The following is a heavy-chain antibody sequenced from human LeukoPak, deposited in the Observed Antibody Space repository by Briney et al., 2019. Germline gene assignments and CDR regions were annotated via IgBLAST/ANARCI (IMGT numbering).Heavy chain of an antibody. V-gene: IGHV4-39*01. CDR3: ARRRVGYSSSGEDFDY. Sequence: PSETLSLTCTVSGGSISSSSYYWGWIRQPPGKGLEWIGSIYYSGSTYYNPSLKSRVTISVDTSKNQFSLKLSSVTAADTAVYYCARRRVGYSSSGEDFDYWGQGTLVTVSS. CDR2: IYYSGST. D-gene: IGHD6-13*01. J-gene: IGHJ4*02. CDR1: GGSISSSSYY.